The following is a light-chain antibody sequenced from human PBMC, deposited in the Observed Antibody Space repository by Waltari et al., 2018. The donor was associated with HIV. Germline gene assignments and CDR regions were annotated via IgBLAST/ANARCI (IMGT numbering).Light chain of an antibody. CDR1: KLGDKY. V-gene: IGLV3-1*01. CDR2: QDS. Sequence: SYELTQPPSVSVSPGQTASITCYGDKLGDKYASWYQQKPGQSPVLVIYQDSRRDSGIPERFSGSNSGNTATLTISGTQAMDEADYYCQAWDSNTGVFGGGTRLTVL. CDR3: QAWDSNTGV. J-gene: IGLJ2*01.